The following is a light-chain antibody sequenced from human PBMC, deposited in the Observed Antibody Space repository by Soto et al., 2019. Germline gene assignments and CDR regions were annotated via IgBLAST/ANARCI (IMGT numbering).Light chain of an antibody. V-gene: IGLV2-8*01. CDR3: AAWDASLSACV. Sequence: QSALTQPPSASGSPGQSVTISCTGTSSDVGGYDYVSWYQQYPGKTPKLMIFEVTKRPSGVPDRFSGSKSGNTASLTVSGLQAEDEADYYCAAWDASLSACVFGNGTKLTVL. CDR2: EVT. J-gene: IGLJ1*01. CDR1: SSDVGGYDY.